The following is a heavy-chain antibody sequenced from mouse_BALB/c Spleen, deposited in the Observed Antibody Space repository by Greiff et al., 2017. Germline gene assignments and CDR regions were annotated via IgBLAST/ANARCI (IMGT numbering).Heavy chain of an antibody. CDR2: IDPANGNT. CDR3: AIHYYGYEGLAY. J-gene: IGHJ3*01. CDR1: GFNIKDTY. Sequence: EVKLVESGAELVKPGASVKLSCTASGFNIKDTYMHWVKQRPEQGLEWIGRIDPANGNTKYDPKFQGKATITADTSSNTAYLQLSSLTSEDTAVYYCAIHYYGYEGLAYWGQGTLVTVSA. D-gene: IGHD1-2*01. V-gene: IGHV14-3*02.